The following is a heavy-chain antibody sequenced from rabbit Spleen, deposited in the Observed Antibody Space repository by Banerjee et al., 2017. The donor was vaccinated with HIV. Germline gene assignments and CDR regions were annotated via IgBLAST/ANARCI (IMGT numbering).Heavy chain of an antibody. V-gene: IGHV1S45*01. J-gene: IGHJ4*01. CDR3: GRDFSTIVGWRVNL. Sequence: QEQLVESGGGLVKPEGSLTLTCKASGFSFSDRDVMCWVRQAPGKGLQCIACIYADSSGTVYAPWAAGRFITSATSSSTVAPLKTTMTATADAASYCGRDFSTIVGWRVNLWGPGTLVTVS. CDR2: IYADSSGT. CDR1: GFSFSDRDV. D-gene: IGHD6-1*01.